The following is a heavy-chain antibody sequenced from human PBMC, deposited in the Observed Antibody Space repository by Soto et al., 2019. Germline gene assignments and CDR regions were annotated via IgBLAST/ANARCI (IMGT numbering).Heavy chain of an antibody. Sequence: QITLKESGPPLVKPTQTLTLTCTFSGFSLSTSGVGVGWIRQPPGKALEWLALIYWDDDNRYSPSLQSRLTITKDTSKNQVVLTMTNMDPLDTATYYCAHLTTLTTRFGFDFWGQGSLVTVSS. V-gene: IGHV2-5*02. CDR3: AHLTTLTTRFGFDF. D-gene: IGHD4-17*01. CDR2: IYWDDDN. J-gene: IGHJ4*02. CDR1: GFSLSTSGVG.